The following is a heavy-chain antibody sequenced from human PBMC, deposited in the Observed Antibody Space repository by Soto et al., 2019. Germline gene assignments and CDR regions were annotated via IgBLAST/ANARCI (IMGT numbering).Heavy chain of an antibody. J-gene: IGHJ4*02. Sequence: ASVKVSCKASGYTFTSYGISWVRQAPGQGLEWMGWISAYNGNTNYAQKLQGRVTMTTDTSTSTAYMELRSLRSDDTAAYYCASATTVTTPFDYWGQGTPVTVSS. CDR2: ISAYNGNT. V-gene: IGHV1-18*01. CDR1: GYTFTSYG. D-gene: IGHD4-17*01. CDR3: ASATTVTTPFDY.